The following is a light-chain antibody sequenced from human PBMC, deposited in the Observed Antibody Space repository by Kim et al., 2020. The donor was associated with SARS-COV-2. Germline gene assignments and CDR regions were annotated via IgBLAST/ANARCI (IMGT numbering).Light chain of an antibody. CDR3: ATWDVTLNGWV. J-gene: IGLJ3*02. Sequence: VPASCSGSSSNVRRHFGNWYQQLPGTAPKVFIYNYNQRPSGFPDRFSGSRSGTSASLAISGLQSEDEADYYCATWDVTLNGWVFGGGTQLTVL. V-gene: IGLV1-44*01. CDR1: SSNVRRHF. CDR2: NYN.